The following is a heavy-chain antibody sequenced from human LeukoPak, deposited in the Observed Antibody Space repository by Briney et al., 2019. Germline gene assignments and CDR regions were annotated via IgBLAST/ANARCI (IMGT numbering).Heavy chain of an antibody. D-gene: IGHD1-26*01. J-gene: IGHJ4*02. Sequence: GGSLRLSCVVSGFTFSWSTMTWDRQAPGKGPEWVAKMKEDGTEIHYVDSVKGRFTISRDNAKNSLYLQMNSLRVEDTAVYYCATGGAPGGRFENWGQGMLVTVSS. CDR1: GFTFSWST. CDR3: ATGGAPGGRFEN. V-gene: IGHV3-7*01. CDR2: MKEDGTEI.